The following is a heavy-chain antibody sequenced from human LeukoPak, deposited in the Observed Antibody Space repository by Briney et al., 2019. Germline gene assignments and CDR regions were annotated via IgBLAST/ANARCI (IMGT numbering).Heavy chain of an antibody. J-gene: IGHJ4*02. Sequence: PSETLSRTCTVSGGSINSHSYYWGWIRQPPGKGLEWIGSVYYDGTSYSNPSLKSRVGVFVDTSRDQFSLDLDFVTAADTALYCCVRHVSTNTGYFDSCGQGTLVSVSS. V-gene: IGHV4-39*01. CDR3: VRHVSTNTGYFDS. CDR2: VYYDGTS. D-gene: IGHD5-24*01. CDR1: GGSINSHSYY.